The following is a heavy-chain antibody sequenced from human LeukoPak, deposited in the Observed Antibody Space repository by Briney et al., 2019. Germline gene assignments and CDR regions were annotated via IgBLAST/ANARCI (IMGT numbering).Heavy chain of an antibody. J-gene: IGHJ3*02. CDR3: ATLPMDWGGAFDI. CDR1: GYTFTSYD. V-gene: IGHV1-8*02. Sequence: GASVKVSCKASGYTFTSYDINWVRQATGQGLEWMGWMNPNSGNTGYAQKFQGRVTMTEDTSTDTAYMELSSLRSEDTAVYYCATLPMDWGGAFDIWGQGTMVTVSS. D-gene: IGHD3/OR15-3a*01. CDR2: MNPNSGNT.